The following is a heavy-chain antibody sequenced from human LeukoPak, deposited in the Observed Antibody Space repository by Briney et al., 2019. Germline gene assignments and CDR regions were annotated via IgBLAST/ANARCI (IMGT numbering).Heavy chain of an antibody. D-gene: IGHD3-22*01. Sequence: GASVKVSCKASGYTFTSYYMHWVRQAPGQGLEWMGIINPSGGSTSYAQKFQGRVTMTRDMSTSTVYMELSSLRSEDTAVYYCARVSYYYDSRAPFDIWGQGTMVTVSS. CDR3: ARVSYYYDSRAPFDI. J-gene: IGHJ3*02. CDR2: INPSGGST. V-gene: IGHV1-46*01. CDR1: GYTFTSYY.